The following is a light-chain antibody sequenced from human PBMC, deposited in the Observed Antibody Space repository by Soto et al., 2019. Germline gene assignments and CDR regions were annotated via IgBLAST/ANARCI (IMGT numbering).Light chain of an antibody. CDR2: SNN. CDR1: SSNIGSNT. Sequence: QSVLTHPPSASGTPGQRVTIACSGSSSNIGSNTVNWYQQLPGTAPQLLIYSNNQRPSGVPDRFSGSKSGTSASLSISGLQSEDEADYYCAAWDDSLNGPWVFGGVTKLTVL. J-gene: IGLJ3*02. CDR3: AAWDDSLNGPWV. V-gene: IGLV1-44*01.